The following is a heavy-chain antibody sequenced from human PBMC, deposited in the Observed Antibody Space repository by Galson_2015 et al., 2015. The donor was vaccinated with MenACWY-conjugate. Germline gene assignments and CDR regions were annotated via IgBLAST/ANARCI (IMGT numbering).Heavy chain of an antibody. CDR1: GASITGSNYW. CDR3: VVAAAGDFDY. Sequence: ATLSLTCTVSGASITGSNYWWVWIRPPPGEGLEWIASVFKSGISNYNPSLKSRVTISIDESKNQFSLKLNSVTAADTAVYYCVVAAAGDFDYWGQGTLASVSS. J-gene: IGHJ4*02. V-gene: IGHV4-39*01. CDR2: VFKSGIS. D-gene: IGHD6-13*01.